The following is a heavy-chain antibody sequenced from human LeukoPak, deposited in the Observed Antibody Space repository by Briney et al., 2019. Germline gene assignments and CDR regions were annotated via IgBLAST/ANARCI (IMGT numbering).Heavy chain of an antibody. CDR1: GFTFSSYA. V-gene: IGHV3-30*04. CDR3: VRSPIWFGESNLDY. CDR2: MSYDGSNK. D-gene: IGHD3-10*01. J-gene: IGHJ4*02. Sequence: GGSLRLSCAASGFTFSSYAMHWVRQAPGKGLEWVAVMSYDGSNKYYTDSVKGRFTISRDNSKNTLFLQMNSLRAEDTAVYYCVRSPIWFGESNLDYWGQGTLVTVSS.